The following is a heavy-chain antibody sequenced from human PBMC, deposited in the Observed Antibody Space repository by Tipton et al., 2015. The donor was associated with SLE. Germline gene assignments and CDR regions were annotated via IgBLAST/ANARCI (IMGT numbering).Heavy chain of an antibody. CDR1: GGSISSSSYY. CDR3: ARGVPFGAYAGLSRYYMDV. V-gene: IGHV4-39*07. Sequence: TLSLTCPVSGGSISSSSYYWGWIRQPPGKGLEWIGSIYYSGSTYYNPSLKSRVTISVDRSGNHFSLKLTSETAADTAVYYCARGVPFGAYAGLSRYYMDVWGKGTTVTVSS. D-gene: IGHD4-17*01. CDR2: IYYSGST. J-gene: IGHJ6*03.